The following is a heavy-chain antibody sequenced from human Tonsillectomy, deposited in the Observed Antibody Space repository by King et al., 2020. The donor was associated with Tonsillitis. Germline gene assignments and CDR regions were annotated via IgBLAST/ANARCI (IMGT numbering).Heavy chain of an antibody. CDR2: ISHSGRT. J-gene: IGHJ3*02. CDR3: ARTIPGSDAFDI. V-gene: IGHV4-34*01. CDR1: GGSFSGYY. D-gene: IGHD1-14*01. Sequence: VQLQQWGAGLLKPSETLSLPCAVYGGSFSGYYWSWIRQPPGKGLEWIGEISHSGRTNYNPSLKSRVTISVDTSKNQISLKLSSVTAADTAVYYCARTIPGSDAFDIWGQGTMVTVSS.